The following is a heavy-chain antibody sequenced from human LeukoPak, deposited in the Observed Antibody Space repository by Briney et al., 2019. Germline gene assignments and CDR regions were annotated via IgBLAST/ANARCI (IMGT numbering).Heavy chain of an antibody. CDR1: GGTFSSYA. J-gene: IGHJ1*01. V-gene: IGHV1-69*05. CDR2: IIPIFGTA. Sequence: VASVKVSCKASGGTFSSYAISWVRQAPGQGLEWMGRIIPIFGTANYAQKFQGRVTITTDESTSTAYMELSSLRSEDTAVYYCARGDSSGWYPREYFQHWGQGTLVTVSS. CDR3: ARGDSSGWYPREYFQH. D-gene: IGHD6-19*01.